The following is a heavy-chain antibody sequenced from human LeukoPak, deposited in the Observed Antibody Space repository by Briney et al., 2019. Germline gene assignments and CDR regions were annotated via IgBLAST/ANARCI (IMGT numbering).Heavy chain of an antibody. CDR2: ISGSGAST. J-gene: IGHJ4*02. D-gene: IGHD6-25*01. Sequence: GGSLRLSCAASGFTFSNYAMSWVRQAPGKGLEWVSLISGSGASTYYPDSVKGLFTISRDNSKNTLSLQMNSLRAEDTAVYYCAPDLRGSASSLDDWGQGTLVTVSS. CDR3: APDLRGSASSLDD. CDR1: GFTFSNYA. V-gene: IGHV3-23*01.